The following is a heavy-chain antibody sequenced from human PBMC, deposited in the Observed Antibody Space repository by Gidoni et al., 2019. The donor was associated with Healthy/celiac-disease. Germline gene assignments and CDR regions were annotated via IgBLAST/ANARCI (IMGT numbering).Heavy chain of an antibody. J-gene: IGHJ4*02. CDR3: ARAGGEHSYGEPSGY. V-gene: IGHV4-34*01. CDR2: INHSGST. D-gene: IGHD4-17*01. Sequence: QVQLQQWGAGLLKSSETLSLTCAVYGGSFSGYYGSWIRQPPGKGLEWIGEINHSGSTNYNPSLKSRVTMSVDTSKNQFSLKLSSVTAADTAVYYCARAGGEHSYGEPSGYWGQGTLVTVSS. CDR1: GGSFSGYY.